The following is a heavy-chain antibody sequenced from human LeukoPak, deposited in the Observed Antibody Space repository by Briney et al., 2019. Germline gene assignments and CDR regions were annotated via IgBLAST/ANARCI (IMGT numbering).Heavy chain of an antibody. CDR1: GGSISSGSYY. D-gene: IGHD2-2*01. CDR3: ATRGRHCSSTSCYLHYYYYMDV. V-gene: IGHV4-61*02. CDR2: IYTSGST. J-gene: IGHJ6*03. Sequence: KPSQTLSLTCTVSGGSISSGSYYWSWIRQPAGKGLEWIGRIYTSGSTNYNPSLKSRVTISVDTSKNQFSLKLSSVTAADTAVYYCATRGRHCSSTSCYLHYYYYMDVWGKGTTVTVSS.